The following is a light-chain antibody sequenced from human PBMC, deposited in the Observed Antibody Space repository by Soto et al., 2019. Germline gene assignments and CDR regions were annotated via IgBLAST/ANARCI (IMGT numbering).Light chain of an antibody. CDR3: VQRNDWPWT. CDR1: QSVSTY. CDR2: DTF. V-gene: IGKV3-11*01. Sequence: EIALTQSPAILSLSPWERATLSCRASQSVSTYLAWYQQKPGQAPRLLIYDTFNRATGIPARFSGSGSGTDFTLTISSLEPEDLAVYYCVQRNDWPWTSGQGTKVEI. J-gene: IGKJ1*01.